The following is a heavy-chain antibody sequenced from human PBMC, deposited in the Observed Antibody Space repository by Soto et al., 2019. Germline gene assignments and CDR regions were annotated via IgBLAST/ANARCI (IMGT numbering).Heavy chain of an antibody. CDR1: GFTFSSYG. D-gene: IGHD6-13*01. Sequence: GGSLRLSCAASGFTFSSYGMHWVRQAPGKGLEWVAVISYDGSNKYYADSVKGRFTISRDNSKNTLYLQMNSLRAEDTAVYYCAKDSKGGSWYQPIYYYYYGMDVWGQGTTVTVSS. CDR3: AKDSKGGSWYQPIYYYYYGMDV. CDR2: ISYDGSNK. J-gene: IGHJ6*02. V-gene: IGHV3-30*18.